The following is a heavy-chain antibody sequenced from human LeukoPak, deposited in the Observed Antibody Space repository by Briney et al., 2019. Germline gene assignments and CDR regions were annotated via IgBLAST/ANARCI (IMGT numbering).Heavy chain of an antibody. V-gene: IGHV4-61*01. CDR2: IYYSGST. CDR3: ARGVFDYSNFEANYYYYGMDV. Sequence: PSETLSLTCTVSGGSVSSGSYYWGWVRHPPGKGLGWIGYIYYSGSTNYNPSLKSPVTISVDTSKNQFSLKLSSVTAADTAVYYCARGVFDYSNFEANYYYYGMDVWGQGTTVTVSS. CDR1: GGSVSSGSYY. J-gene: IGHJ6*02. D-gene: IGHD4-11*01.